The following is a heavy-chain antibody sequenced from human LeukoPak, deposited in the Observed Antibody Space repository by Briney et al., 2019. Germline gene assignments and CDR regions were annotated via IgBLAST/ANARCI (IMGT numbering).Heavy chain of an antibody. V-gene: IGHV4-59*01. CDR3: ARDRSIHCRSTSCQSAFDI. D-gene: IGHD2-2*01. CDR1: GGSISSYY. J-gene: IGHJ3*02. CDR2: IYYSGST. Sequence: SETLSLTCTVSGGSISSYYWSWIRQPPGKGLEWIGYIYYSGSTNYNPSLKSRVTISVDTSKNQFSLKLSSVTAADTAVYYCARDRSIHCRSTSCQSAFDIWGQGTMVTVSS.